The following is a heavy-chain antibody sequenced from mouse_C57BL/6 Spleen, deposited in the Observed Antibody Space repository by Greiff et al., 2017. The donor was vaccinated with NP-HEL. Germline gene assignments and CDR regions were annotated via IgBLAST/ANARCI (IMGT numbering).Heavy chain of an antibody. CDR2: INSDGGST. Sequence: EVKLMESGGGLVQPGESLKLSCESNEYEFPSHDMSWVRKTPEKRLELVAAINSDGGSTYYPDTMERRFIISRDNTKKTLYLQMSSLRSEDTALYYCARRYYGSGGYFDVWGTGTTVTVSS. J-gene: IGHJ1*03. CDR1: EYEFPSHD. CDR3: ARRYYGSGGYFDV. D-gene: IGHD1-1*01. V-gene: IGHV5-2*03.